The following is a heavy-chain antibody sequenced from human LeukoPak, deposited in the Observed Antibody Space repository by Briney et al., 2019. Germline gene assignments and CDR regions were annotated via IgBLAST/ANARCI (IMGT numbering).Heavy chain of an antibody. CDR1: GGSISSYY. D-gene: IGHD6-13*01. CDR2: IYYSGST. CDR3: ARHESGASGSWYDFDC. V-gene: IGHV4-59*08. Sequence: SETLSLTCTVSGGSISSYYWSWIRQPPGKGLEWIGYIYYSGSTNYNPSLKSRVTISVDTSKNQFSLRLSSVTAADTAVYYCARHESGASGSWYDFDCWGQGTLVTVSS. J-gene: IGHJ4*02.